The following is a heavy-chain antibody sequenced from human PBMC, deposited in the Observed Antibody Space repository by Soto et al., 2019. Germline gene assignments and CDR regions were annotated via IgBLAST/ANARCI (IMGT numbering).Heavy chain of an antibody. V-gene: IGHV2-5*02. Sequence: SGPTLVNPTQTLTLTCTFSGFSLTTSGVGVGWIRQPPGKALEWLALIYWDDDKRYSPSLKSRLTITKDASKNQVVLTMTNMDAVDTATYYCAHRRDSSVYFDHWGQGTRVTVSS. CDR1: GFSLTTSGVG. CDR3: AHRRDSSVYFDH. D-gene: IGHD3-22*01. CDR2: IYWDDDK. J-gene: IGHJ4*02.